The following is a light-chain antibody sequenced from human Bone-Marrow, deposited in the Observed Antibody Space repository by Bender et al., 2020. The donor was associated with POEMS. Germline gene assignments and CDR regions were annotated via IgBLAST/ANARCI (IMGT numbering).Light chain of an antibody. J-gene: IGLJ2*01. V-gene: IGLV7-46*01. Sequence: QAVVTQEPSLTVSPGGTVTLTCGSSTGAVTSGHSPYWFQQKPGQAPRTLIYDTNNRQSWTPARFSGSLLGGKAALTLSDAQPEDEAEYYCLLSYSGARSVVFGGGTKLTVL. CDR2: DTN. CDR1: TGAVTSGHS. CDR3: LLSYSGARSVV.